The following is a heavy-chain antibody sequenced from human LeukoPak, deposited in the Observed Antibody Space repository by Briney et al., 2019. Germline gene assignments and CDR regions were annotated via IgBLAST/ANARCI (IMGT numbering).Heavy chain of an antibody. CDR3: AKDTGYSSGWYDY. J-gene: IGHJ4*02. Sequence: GGSLRLSCAASGFTFSSYAMSWVRQALGKGLEWVSAISGSGGSTYYADSVKGRFTISRDNSKNTLYLQMNSLRAEDTAVYYCAKDTGYSSGWYDYWGQGTLVTVSS. V-gene: IGHV3-23*01. D-gene: IGHD6-19*01. CDR2: ISGSGGST. CDR1: GFTFSSYA.